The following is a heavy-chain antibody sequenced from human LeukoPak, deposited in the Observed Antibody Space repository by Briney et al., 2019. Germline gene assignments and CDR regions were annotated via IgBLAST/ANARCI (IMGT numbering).Heavy chain of an antibody. V-gene: IGHV3-7*01. CDR3: ARIGYSSSCTDF. CDR2: IKEDGSVK. J-gene: IGHJ4*02. D-gene: IGHD6-13*01. Sequence: GGSLRLSCAASGFTFSNYWMSWVRQAPGKGLEWVANIKEDGSVKYYVDSVKGRFTISRDNAKNSLYLQMNSLRAEDTAVYYCARIGYSSSCTDFWGQGTLVTVSS. CDR1: GFTFSNYW.